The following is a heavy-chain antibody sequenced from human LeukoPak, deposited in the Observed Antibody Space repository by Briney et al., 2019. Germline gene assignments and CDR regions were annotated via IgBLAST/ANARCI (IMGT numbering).Heavy chain of an antibody. V-gene: IGHV4-61*02. J-gene: IGHJ6*03. Sequence: PSETLSLTCTVSGGSISSGSYYWSWIRQPAGKGLEWIGRIYTSGSTNYNPSLKSRVTISVDTSKNQFSLKLSSVTAADTAVYYCARDHGEEDYMDVWGKGTTVTVSS. CDR1: GGSISSGSYY. CDR2: IYTSGST. CDR3: ARDHGEEDYMDV. D-gene: IGHD3-10*01.